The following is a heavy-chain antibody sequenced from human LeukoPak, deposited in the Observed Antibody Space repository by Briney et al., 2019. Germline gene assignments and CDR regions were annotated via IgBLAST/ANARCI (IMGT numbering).Heavy chain of an antibody. CDR1: GFTFSSYA. D-gene: IGHD1-26*01. Sequence: GGSLTLSCPASGFTFSSYAMSWVRQAPGKGLEWVSAISGSGGSTYYADSVKGRFTISRDNAKNSLYLQMNSLRAEDTAVYYGARDGSYYGDYFDYWGQGTLVTVSS. CDR3: ARDGSYYGDYFDY. J-gene: IGHJ4*02. CDR2: ISGSGGST. V-gene: IGHV3-23*01.